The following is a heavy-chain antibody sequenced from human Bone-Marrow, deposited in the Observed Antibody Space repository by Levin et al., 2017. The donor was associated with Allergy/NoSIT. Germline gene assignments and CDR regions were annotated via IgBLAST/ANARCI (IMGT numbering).Heavy chain of an antibody. Sequence: GESLKISCAASGFTLSTYSMNWVRQAPGKGLEWISYITSSSTIYYADSVKGRFTISRDNAKNSLYLQMNSLRAEDTAVYYCARERGGATNAFDSWGQGTMVTVSS. V-gene: IGHV3-48*01. CDR1: GFTLSTYS. D-gene: IGHD5-12*01. CDR3: ARERGGATNAFDS. CDR2: ITSSSTI. J-gene: IGHJ3*02.